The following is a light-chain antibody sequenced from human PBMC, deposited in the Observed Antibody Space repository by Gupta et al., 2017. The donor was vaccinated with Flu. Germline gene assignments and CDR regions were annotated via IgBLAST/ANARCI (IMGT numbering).Light chain of an antibody. CDR3: QQYYNWPPWT. CDR2: GAS. J-gene: IGKJ1*01. V-gene: IGKV3-15*01. Sequence: IVMTQSPATLSVSPGERATLSCRASQSVGSKIAWYQQKPGQAPRLLIYGASTRATGIPARFSGSGSGTEFTLTISSLQSEDFAVYYCQQYYNWPPWTFGQGTKVEIK. CDR1: QSVGSK.